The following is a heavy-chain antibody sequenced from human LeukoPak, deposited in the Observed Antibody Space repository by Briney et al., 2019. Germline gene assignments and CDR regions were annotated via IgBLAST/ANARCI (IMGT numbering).Heavy chain of an antibody. D-gene: IGHD2-15*01. J-gene: IGHJ6*02. Sequence: ASVKVSCKASGYTFTSYDINWVRQATGQGLEWMGWMNPNSGNTGYAQKFQGRVTMTRNTSISTAYMELSSLRSEDTAVYYCARGGACSGGSCCSYYYYGMDVWGQGTTVTVSS. CDR2: MNPNSGNT. V-gene: IGHV1-8*01. CDR3: ARGGACSGGSCCSYYYYGMDV. CDR1: GYTFTSYD.